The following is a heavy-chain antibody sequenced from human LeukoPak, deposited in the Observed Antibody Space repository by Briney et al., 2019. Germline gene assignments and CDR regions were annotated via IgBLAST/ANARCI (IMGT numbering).Heavy chain of an antibody. J-gene: IGHJ4*01. D-gene: IGHD3-22*01. V-gene: IGHV3-74*01. CDR2: INPGDGSTT. CDR3: VRDGAGTIPYDL. CDR1: GFTFSNYW. Sequence: PGGSLRLSCAASGFTFSNYWMNWVGQAPGKELMWVSYINPGDGSTTGYADSAKGRFTVSRDNAKNTLYLQMSSLKDEDTAVYYCVRDGAGTIPYDLWGQGTLVTVSS.